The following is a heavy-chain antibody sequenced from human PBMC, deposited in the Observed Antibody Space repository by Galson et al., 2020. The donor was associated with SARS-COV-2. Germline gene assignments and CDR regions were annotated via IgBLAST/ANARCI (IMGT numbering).Heavy chain of an antibody. D-gene: IGHD2-2*01. CDR1: GFTFGDYA. CDR2: IRSKAYGGTT. CDR3: TRVLYCSSTSCYAYYYYYGMDV. J-gene: IGHJ6*02. Sequence: PGGSLRLSCTASGFTFGDYAMSWVRQAPGKGLEWVGFIRSKAYGGTTEYAASVKGRFTISRDDSKSIAYLQMNSLKTEDTAVYYCTRVLYCSSTSCYAYYYYYGMDVWGQGTTVTVSS. V-gene: IGHV3-49*04.